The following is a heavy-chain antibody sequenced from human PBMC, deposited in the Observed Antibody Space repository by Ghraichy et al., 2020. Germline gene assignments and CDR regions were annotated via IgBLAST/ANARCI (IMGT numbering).Heavy chain of an antibody. V-gene: IGHV3-9*01. CDR1: GFRFDDYA. D-gene: IGHD3-9*01. CDR3: VKTVAGFYFDAFDI. Sequence: GGSLRLSCAASGFRFDDYAMHWVRQGPGKGLEWVSGINWNSAKIFYADSVKGRFTISRDNAKNSLYLQMNSLRAEDTALYYLVKTVAGFYFDAFDIWGQGTMVTVSS. J-gene: IGHJ3*02. CDR2: INWNSAKI.